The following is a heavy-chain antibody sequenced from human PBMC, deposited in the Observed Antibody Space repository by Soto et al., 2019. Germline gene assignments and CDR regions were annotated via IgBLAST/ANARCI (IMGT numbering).Heavy chain of an antibody. Sequence: EVQLVESGGGVVRPGGSLRLSCAASGFTFDDYGMSWVRQAPGKGLEWVSGINWNGGSTGYADSVKGRFTISRDNAKKSRYLEMKSLRAEDTALYYFARGSVGATTTFGYWGQGTLVTVSS. D-gene: IGHD1-26*01. J-gene: IGHJ4*02. CDR2: INWNGGST. V-gene: IGHV3-20*04. CDR3: ARGSVGATTTFGY. CDR1: GFTFDDYG.